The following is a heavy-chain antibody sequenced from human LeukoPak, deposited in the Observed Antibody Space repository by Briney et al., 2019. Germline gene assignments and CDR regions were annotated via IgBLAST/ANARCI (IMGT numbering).Heavy chain of an antibody. CDR2: INHSGST. D-gene: IGHD4-23*01. J-gene: IGHJ4*02. CDR3: ARMRWYPRSHDY. Sequence: SETLSLTCAVYGGSFSGYYWSWIRQPPGKGLEWIGEINHSGSTNYNPSLKSRVTISVDTSKNQFSLKLSSVTAADTAVYYCARMRWYPRSHDYWGQGTLVTVSS. CDR1: GGSFSGYY. V-gene: IGHV4-34*01.